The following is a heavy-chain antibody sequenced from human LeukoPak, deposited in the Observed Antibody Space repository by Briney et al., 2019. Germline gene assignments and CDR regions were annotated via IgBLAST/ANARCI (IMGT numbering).Heavy chain of an antibody. J-gene: IGHJ5*02. CDR1: GYSISSDKY. CDR3: ARSHSGWQGHNNWFDP. D-gene: IGHD6-19*01. Sequence: SETLCLTCEVSGYSISSDKYWGWIRLSPGKGLEWIGTIYRTGSTFYNPSLKSRVSISVDTSKNQFSLRFTSVTAADTAVYYCARSHSGWQGHNNWFDPWGQGTLVTVSS. V-gene: IGHV4-38-2*01. CDR2: IYRTGST.